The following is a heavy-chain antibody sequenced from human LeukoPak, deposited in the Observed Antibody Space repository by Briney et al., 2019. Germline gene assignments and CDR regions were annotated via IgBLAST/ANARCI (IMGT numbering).Heavy chain of an antibody. CDR3: AKDVFIVTAMVYLDY. CDR2: ISGSGGST. V-gene: IGHV3-23*01. D-gene: IGHD5-18*01. CDR1: GFTISSYA. Sequence: GGSLRVSCAASGFTISSYAMSWVRQAPGKGLEWVSAISGSGGSTYYADSVKGRFTTSRDNSKNTLYLQMNSLRAEDTAVYYCAKDVFIVTAMVYLDYWGQGTLVTVSS. J-gene: IGHJ4*02.